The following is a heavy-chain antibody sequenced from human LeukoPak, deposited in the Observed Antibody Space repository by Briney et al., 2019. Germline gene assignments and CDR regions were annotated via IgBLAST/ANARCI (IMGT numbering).Heavy chain of an antibody. J-gene: IGHJ4*02. D-gene: IGHD3-10*01. Sequence: ASVKVSCKASGYTFTGYYMRWVRQAPGQGLEWMGWINPNSGGTNYAQKFQGRVTMTEDTSTDTAYMELSSLRSEDTAVYYCATVSPYGSGINYWGQGTLVTVSS. CDR3: ATVSPYGSGINY. CDR1: GYTFTGYY. CDR2: INPNSGGT. V-gene: IGHV1-2*02.